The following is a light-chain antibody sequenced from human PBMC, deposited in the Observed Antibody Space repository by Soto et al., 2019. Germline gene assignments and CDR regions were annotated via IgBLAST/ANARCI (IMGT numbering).Light chain of an antibody. V-gene: IGKV1-17*01. CDR2: TTS. CDR1: QGIGND. CDR3: LQHNTYPLT. J-gene: IGKJ4*01. Sequence: DIQITQSPSSLSASVGDGVTITCRASQGIGNDLNWYQQKPGKAPKRLIFTTSNLQNGVPSRFSGSGSGTEFTLTITSLQPEDFATYYCLQHNTYPLTFGGGTKVDIK.